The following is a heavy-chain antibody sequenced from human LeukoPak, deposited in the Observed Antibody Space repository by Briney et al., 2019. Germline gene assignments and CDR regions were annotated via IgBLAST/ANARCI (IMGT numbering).Heavy chain of an antibody. J-gene: IGHJ4*02. CDR3: ARALVVVPGNPFDY. V-gene: IGHV1-24*01. Sequence: GVSVKVSCKVSGYTLTELSMHWVRQAPGKGLEWMGGFDPEDGESIYAQKFQGRVTMTEDTSTDTAYMELSSLRSEDTAVYYCARALVVVPGNPFDYWGQGTLVTVSS. CDR1: GYTLTELS. CDR2: FDPEDGES. D-gene: IGHD2-21*01.